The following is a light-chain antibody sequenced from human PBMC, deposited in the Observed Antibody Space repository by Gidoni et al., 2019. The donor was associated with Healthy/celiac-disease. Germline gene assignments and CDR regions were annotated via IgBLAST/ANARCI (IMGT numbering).Light chain of an antibody. CDR2: EAS. CDR1: LSISTW. Sequence: DIKMTQSPSTLSAAVGDRVTISCRASLSISTWLAWYQQKPGEAPTLLIYEASNLESGVPSRFPGGGSGKEFTLTISSLQPDDFATYYCQQCNTYPQPFGQGTKVEIK. J-gene: IGKJ1*01. V-gene: IGKV1-5*03. CDR3: QQCNTYPQP.